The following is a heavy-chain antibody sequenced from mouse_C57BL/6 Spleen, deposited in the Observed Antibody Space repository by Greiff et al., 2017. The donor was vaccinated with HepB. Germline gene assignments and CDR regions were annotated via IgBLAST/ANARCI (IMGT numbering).Heavy chain of an antibody. CDR2: INPSTGGT. D-gene: IGHD2-3*01. CDR1: GYSFTGYY. V-gene: IGHV1-42*01. Sequence: VQLKQSGPELVKPGASVKISCKASGYSFTGYYMNWVKQSPEKSLEWIGEINPSTGGTTYNQKFKAKATLTVDISSSTAYMQLTSLTSEDSAVYYCARSYDGYYAYFEVWGTGTTVTVSS. CDR3: ARSYDGYYAYFEV. J-gene: IGHJ1*03.